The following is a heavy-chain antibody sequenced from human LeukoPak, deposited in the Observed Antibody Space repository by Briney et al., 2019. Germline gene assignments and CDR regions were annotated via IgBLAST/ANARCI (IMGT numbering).Heavy chain of an antibody. CDR1: GFTFSSYS. J-gene: IGHJ5*01. CDR3: VRNRVVVPNGDWFDS. V-gene: IGHV3-48*01. Sequence: GGSLRLSCAASGFTFSSYSMNWVRQAPGKGLEWVSYISSSSSTIYYADSVKGRFTISRDNAKNSLYLQMNSLRAEDTAVYYCVRNRVVVPNGDWFDSWGQGTLVAVTS. CDR2: ISSSSSTI. D-gene: IGHD2-2*01.